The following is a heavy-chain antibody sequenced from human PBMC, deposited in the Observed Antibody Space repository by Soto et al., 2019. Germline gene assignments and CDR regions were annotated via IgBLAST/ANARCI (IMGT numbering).Heavy chain of an antibody. Sequence: ASVKVSWKASGYTFTSYGISWVRQAPGQGLEWMGWISAYNGNTNYAQKLQGRVTMTTDTSTSTAYMELRSLRSEDTAVYYCARESFYGPRDGYSYIDVWAKGNTVTVSS. CDR3: ARESFYGPRDGYSYIDV. J-gene: IGHJ6*03. CDR2: ISAYNGNT. D-gene: IGHD4-17*01. CDR1: GYTFTSYG. V-gene: IGHV1-18*01.